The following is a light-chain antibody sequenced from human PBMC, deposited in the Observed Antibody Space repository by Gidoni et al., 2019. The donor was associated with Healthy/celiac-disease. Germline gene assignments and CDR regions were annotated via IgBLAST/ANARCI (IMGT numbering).Light chain of an antibody. Sequence: QSALTHPPSASGSPGQPGTISCTGTSSDVGGYNYVSWYQQHPGKAPKLMIYEVSKRPSGVPDRFSGSKSGNTASLTVSGLQAEDKADYYCSSYAGSNNHVFGTGTKVTVL. J-gene: IGLJ1*01. V-gene: IGLV2-8*01. CDR3: SSYAGSNNHV. CDR2: EVS. CDR1: SSDVGGYNY.